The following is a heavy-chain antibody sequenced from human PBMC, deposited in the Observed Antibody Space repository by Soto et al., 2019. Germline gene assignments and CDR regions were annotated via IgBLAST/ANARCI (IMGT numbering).Heavy chain of an antibody. CDR1: VGSISSGDYY. J-gene: IGHJ6*02. V-gene: IGHV4-30-4*01. CDR2: IYYSGST. D-gene: IGHD3-10*01. CDR3: ARARGGAFSMDV. Sequence: PSETLSLTCTVSVGSISSGDYYWSWIRQPPGKGLEWIGYIYYSGSTYYNPSLKSRVTISVDTSKNQSSLKLSSVTAADTAVYYCARARGGAFSMDVWGQGTTVTVSS.